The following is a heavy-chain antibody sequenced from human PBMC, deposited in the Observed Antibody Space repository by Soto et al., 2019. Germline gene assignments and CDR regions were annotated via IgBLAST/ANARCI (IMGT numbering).Heavy chain of an antibody. J-gene: IGHJ5*02. V-gene: IGHV3-23*01. D-gene: IGHD3-10*01. CDR1: GFTFSTYA. Sequence: EVQLLESGGGLVQPGGSLRLSCGVSGFTFSTYAMSWVRQAQGKGLEWGSAISGSGNKTFYADSVKGRFTISRDNSKNTLHLHMSSLRVEDTAVYYCVSGVRLHFDPWGQGTLVTVSS. CDR2: ISGSGNKT. CDR3: VSGVRLHFDP.